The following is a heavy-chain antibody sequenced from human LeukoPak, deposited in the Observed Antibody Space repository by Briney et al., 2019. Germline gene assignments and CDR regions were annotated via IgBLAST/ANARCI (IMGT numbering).Heavy chain of an antibody. CDR2: IDFTSRYI. V-gene: IGHV3-21*01. CDR3: ATPAAGPGAEYSLY. J-gene: IGHJ1*01. CDR1: GFTFSSYS. D-gene: IGHD6-13*01. Sequence: PGGSLRLSCAASGFTFSSYSVNWVRQAPGKGLEWVSFIDFTSRYIYNADSVKGRFTTSRDNAKNSLYLQMNSLKVEDTAVYYCATPAAGPGAEYSLYWGHRTLVIAAS.